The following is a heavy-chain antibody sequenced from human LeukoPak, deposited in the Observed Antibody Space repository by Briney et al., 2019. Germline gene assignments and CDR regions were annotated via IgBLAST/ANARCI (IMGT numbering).Heavy chain of an antibody. Sequence: PSETLSLTCTVSGGSISSRSFYWDWIRQPPGKGLEWIGSIYYSGSTYYNPSLKSRVTISVDTSKNQFSLKLSSATAADTAVYYCARCSIAGSGWFDPWGQGTLVTVSS. V-gene: IGHV4-39*01. CDR1: GGSISSRSFY. J-gene: IGHJ5*02. CDR3: ARCSIAGSGWFDP. D-gene: IGHD6-6*01. CDR2: IYYSGST.